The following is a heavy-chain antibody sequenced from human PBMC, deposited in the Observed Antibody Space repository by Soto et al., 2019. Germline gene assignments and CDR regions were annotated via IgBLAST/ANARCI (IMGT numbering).Heavy chain of an antibody. J-gene: IGHJ4*02. CDR3: SRLRIPYCSSTSCYGQFDY. D-gene: IGHD2-2*01. V-gene: IGHV4-59*08. CDR2: IYYSGST. CDR1: GGSISSYY. Sequence: SETLSLTCTVSGGSISSYYWSWIRQPPGKGLEWIGYIYYSGSTNYNPSLKSRVTISVDTSKNQFSLKLSSVTAADTAVYYCSRLRIPYCSSTSCYGQFDYWGQGTLVTVSS.